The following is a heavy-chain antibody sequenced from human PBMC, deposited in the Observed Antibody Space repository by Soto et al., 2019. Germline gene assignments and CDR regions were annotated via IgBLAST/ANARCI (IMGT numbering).Heavy chain of an antibody. J-gene: IGHJ5*02. CDR3: ARDEPVVPAASRLDP. D-gene: IGHD2-2*01. V-gene: IGHV1-18*01. CDR1: GGTFSSYA. Sequence: ASVKVSCKASGGTFSSYAISWVRQAPGQGLEWMGWISAYNGNTKYAQKLQGRLTMTTDTSTNTAYMELRSLRSDDTAVYYCARDEPVVPAASRLDPWGQGTLVTVSS. CDR2: ISAYNGNT.